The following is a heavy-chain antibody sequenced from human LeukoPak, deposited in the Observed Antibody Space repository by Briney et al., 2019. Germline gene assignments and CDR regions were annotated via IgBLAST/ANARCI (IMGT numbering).Heavy chain of an antibody. CDR1: GGSISSYY. CDR2: IYYSGST. D-gene: IGHD3-16*01. J-gene: IGHJ4*02. Sequence: SETLSLTCTVSGGSISSYYWSWIRQPPVKGLEWIGYIYYSGSTNYNPSLKSRVTISVDTSKNQFSLKLSSVTAADTAVYYCARQVAVWGSYIDYWGQGTLVTVSS. CDR3: ARQVAVWGSYIDY. V-gene: IGHV4-59*08.